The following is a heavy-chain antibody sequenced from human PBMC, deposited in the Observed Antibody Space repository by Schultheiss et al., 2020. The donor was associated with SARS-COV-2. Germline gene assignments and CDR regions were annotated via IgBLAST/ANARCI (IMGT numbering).Heavy chain of an antibody. D-gene: IGHD2/OR15-2a*01. CDR3: ARLIRGGLDY. V-gene: IGHV4-61*08. J-gene: IGHJ4*02. CDR1: GGSISSGGYS. Sequence: SETLSLTCAVSGGSISSGGYSWSWIRQPPGKGLEWIGYIYYSGSTNYNPSLKSRVTISVDTSKNQFSLKLSSVTAADTAVYYCARLIRGGLDYWGQGTLVTVSS. CDR2: IYYSGST.